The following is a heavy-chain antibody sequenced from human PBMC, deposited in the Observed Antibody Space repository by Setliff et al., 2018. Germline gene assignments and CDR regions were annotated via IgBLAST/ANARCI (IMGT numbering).Heavy chain of an antibody. V-gene: IGHV4-39*07. J-gene: IGHJ4*02. CDR3: ARDPGHRSGTWSLDY. Sequence: SETLSLTCTVSGDSISSTYYYWGWIRQPPGKGLEWIGRIPFGGNTYYHPSLKSRVTISLDTSKNQFSLKLNSVTAADTAVYSCARDPGHRSGTWSLDYWGQGTLVTVSS. CDR2: IPFGGNT. CDR1: GDSISSTYYY.